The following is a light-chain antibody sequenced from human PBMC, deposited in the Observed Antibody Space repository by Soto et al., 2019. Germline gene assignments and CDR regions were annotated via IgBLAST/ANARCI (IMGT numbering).Light chain of an antibody. J-gene: IGLJ2*01. CDR1: SGHSSYA. CDR3: QTWGTGTVV. V-gene: IGLV4-69*01. CDR2: LNSDGSH. Sequence: QLVLTQSPSASASLGASVKLTCTLSSGHSSYAIAWHQQQPEKGPRYLMKLNSDGSHSKGDGIPDRFSGSSSGAERYLTISGLQSEEEADYYCQTWGTGTVVFGGGTQLTVL.